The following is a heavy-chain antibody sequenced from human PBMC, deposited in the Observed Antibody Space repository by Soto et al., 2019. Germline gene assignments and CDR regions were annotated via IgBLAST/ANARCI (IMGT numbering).Heavy chain of an antibody. CDR1: GGSISSGGYY. J-gene: IGHJ6*03. D-gene: IGHD4-4*01. V-gene: IGHV4-31*03. CDR3: ARVTVANSMDV. CDR2: IYYSGST. Sequence: QVQLQESGPGLVKPSQTLSLTCTVSGGSISSGGYYWRWIRQHPGKGLEWIGYIYYSGSTYYNPSLKSRLTIALDTSKNQFSLKLSSVTAADTAVYYCARVTVANSMDVWGKGTTVTVSS.